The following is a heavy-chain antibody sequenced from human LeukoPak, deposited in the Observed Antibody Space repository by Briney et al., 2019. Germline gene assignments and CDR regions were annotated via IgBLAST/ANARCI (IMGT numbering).Heavy chain of an antibody. J-gene: IGHJ5*02. Sequence: PSETLSLTCTVSGYSISSGYYWGWIRQPPGKGLEWIGSIYHSGSTYYNPSLKSRVTISVDTSKNQFSLKLSSVTAADTAVYYCARDLYRRSGDIVVVPAATFDPWGQGTLVTVSS. CDR1: GYSISSGYY. V-gene: IGHV4-38-2*02. CDR3: ARDLYRRSGDIVVVPAATFDP. D-gene: IGHD2-2*01. CDR2: IYHSGST.